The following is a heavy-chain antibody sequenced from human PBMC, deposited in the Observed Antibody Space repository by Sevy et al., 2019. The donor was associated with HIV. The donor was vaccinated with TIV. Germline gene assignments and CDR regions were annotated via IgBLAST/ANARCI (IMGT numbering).Heavy chain of an antibody. V-gene: IGHV4-59*08. Sequence: SETLSLTCIVSGGSFTSDYWSWIRQPPGKGLEWIGYLYNRGSTTYNPSFKSQVTISFETSKKQIYLKLNSVTAADTAVYYCARQYSSSFGIDYWGQGTRVTVSS. CDR3: ARQYSSSFGIDY. J-gene: IGHJ4*02. D-gene: IGHD6-6*01. CDR1: GGSFTSDY. CDR2: LYNRGST.